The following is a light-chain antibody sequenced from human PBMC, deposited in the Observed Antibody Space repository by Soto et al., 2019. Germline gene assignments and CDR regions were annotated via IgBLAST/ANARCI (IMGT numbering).Light chain of an antibody. V-gene: IGKV1-5*03. CDR2: KAS. CDR1: QTISSW. CDR3: QQHNSYSGA. J-gene: IGKJ1*01. Sequence: DITMTQSPATLSGSVGDRVTIPCRASQTISSWLAWYQQKPGKAPKLLIYKASTLKSGVPSRFSGSGSGTEFTLTISSLQPDDFATYYCQQHNSYSGAFGQGTKVDIK.